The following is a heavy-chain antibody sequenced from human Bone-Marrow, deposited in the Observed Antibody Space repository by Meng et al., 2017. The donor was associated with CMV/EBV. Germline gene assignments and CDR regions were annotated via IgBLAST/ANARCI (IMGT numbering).Heavy chain of an antibody. CDR1: GYTFTSYG. J-gene: IGHJ4*02. CDR2: INPNSGGT. CDR3: ARDPVVPAALDY. Sequence: ASVKVSCKASGYTFTSYGISWVRQAPGQGLEWMGWINPNSGGTNYAQKFRGRVTMTRHTSISTAYMELSRLRSDDTAVYYCARDPVVPAALDYWGQGTLVTVSS. V-gene: IGHV1-2*02. D-gene: IGHD2-2*01.